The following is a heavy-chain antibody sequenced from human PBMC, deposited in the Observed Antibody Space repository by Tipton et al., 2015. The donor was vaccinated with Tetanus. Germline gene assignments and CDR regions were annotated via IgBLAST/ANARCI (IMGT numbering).Heavy chain of an antibody. V-gene: IGHV4-31*03. CDR1: GVSISGGRYY. CDR2: IYSSGSA. Sequence: TLSLTCTVSGVSISGGRYYWSWIRQRPGKGLEWIGDIYSSGSAYTDPSLKGRVTISVDTSKNQFSLRLNSVTAADTAVYYCARDQARGARGWNYFGFWGLGTLVTVSS. D-gene: IGHD1-26*01. J-gene: IGHJ4*02. CDR3: ARDQARGARGWNYFGF.